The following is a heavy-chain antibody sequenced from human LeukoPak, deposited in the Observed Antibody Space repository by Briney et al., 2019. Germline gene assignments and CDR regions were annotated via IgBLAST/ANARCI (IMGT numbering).Heavy chain of an antibody. J-gene: IGHJ4*02. CDR2: IKSKTDGGTT. CDR1: GFTFSNVW. V-gene: IGHV3-15*01. D-gene: IGHD3-10*01. CDR3: TTDPPPYYRDY. Sequence: PGGSLRLTCAASGFTFSNVWMSWVRQAPGKGLEWVGRIKSKTDGGTTDYAAPVKGRFTISRDDSKNTLYLQMNRLKTEDTAEYYCTTDPPPYYRDYWGQGTLVTVSS.